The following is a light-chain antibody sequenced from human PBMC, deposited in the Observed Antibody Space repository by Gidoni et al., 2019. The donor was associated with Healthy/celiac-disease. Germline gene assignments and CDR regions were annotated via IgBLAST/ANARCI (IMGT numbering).Light chain of an antibody. CDR1: QSVLYSSNNKNN. V-gene: IGKV4-1*01. Sequence: DIVMTQSPDPLAASLGQRATINCKSSQSVLYSSNNKNNLAGYQRKPGRPPEPLIYGASTRESGVPDRFRGGGSGTDFTLTIGSLQAEDVAVYYCQQYYGTPLTFGGGTKVEIK. CDR3: QQYYGTPLT. CDR2: GAS. J-gene: IGKJ4*01.